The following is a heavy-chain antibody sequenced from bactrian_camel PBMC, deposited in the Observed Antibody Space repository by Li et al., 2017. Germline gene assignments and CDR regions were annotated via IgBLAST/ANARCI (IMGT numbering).Heavy chain of an antibody. D-gene: IGHD2*01. CDR3: ALSGGYCYTPSNAPWYEY. Sequence: HVQLVESGGGSVQAGGSLTLSCAASGATYSSYCMGWFRQAPGKEREEVAFIDSDGRITYADSVKGRFTFSRDIPKNTLNLQMNNLRPEDTAMYYCALSGGYCYTPSNAPWYEYWGQGTQVTVS. V-gene: IGHV3S53*01. J-gene: IGHJ4*01. CDR1: GATYSSYC. CDR2: IDSDGRI.